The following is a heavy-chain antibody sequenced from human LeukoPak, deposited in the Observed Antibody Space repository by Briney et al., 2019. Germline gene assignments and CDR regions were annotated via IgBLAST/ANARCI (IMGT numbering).Heavy chain of an antibody. D-gene: IGHD2-2*01. CDR1: GGSFSGYY. Sequence: PSETLSLTCAVYGGSFSGYYWSWIRQPPGKGLEWIGEINHSGSTNYNPSLKSRVTVSVDTSKNQFSLKLSSVTAADTAVYYCARHGVPAAIDYWGQGTLVTVSS. CDR2: INHSGST. J-gene: IGHJ4*02. V-gene: IGHV4-34*01. CDR3: ARHGVPAAIDY.